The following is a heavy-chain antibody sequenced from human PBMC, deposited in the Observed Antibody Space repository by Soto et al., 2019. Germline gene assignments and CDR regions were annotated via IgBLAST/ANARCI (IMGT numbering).Heavy chain of an antibody. V-gene: IGHV3-9*01. D-gene: IGHD2-8*02. CDR1: GFTFDDYA. J-gene: IGHJ6*02. CDR2: ISWNSGSI. CDR3: AKVAGGVGMAV. Sequence: EVQLVESGGGLVQPGRSLRLSCAASGFTFDDYAMHWVRQAPGKGLEWVSGISWNSGSIGYADSVKGRFTISRDNAKNPLYLQMNSLRAEDTALYNCAKVAGGVGMAVWGQGTTVTVSS.